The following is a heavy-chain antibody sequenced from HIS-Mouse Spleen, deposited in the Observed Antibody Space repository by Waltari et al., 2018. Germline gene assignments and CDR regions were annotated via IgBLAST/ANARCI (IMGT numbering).Heavy chain of an antibody. D-gene: IGHD4-17*01. V-gene: IGHV4-34*01. CDR2: NNHSGST. J-gene: IGHJ4*02. CDR1: GGSFSGYY. CDR3: ARGRSAATVTIGYYFDY. Sequence: QVQLQQWGAGLLKPSETLSLTCAVYGGSFSGYYWSWIRQPPGKGLEWIWENNHSGSTNDNPSLKCRVTISVDTSKNQFSLKLSSVTAADTAVYYCARGRSAATVTIGYYFDYWGQGTLVTVSS.